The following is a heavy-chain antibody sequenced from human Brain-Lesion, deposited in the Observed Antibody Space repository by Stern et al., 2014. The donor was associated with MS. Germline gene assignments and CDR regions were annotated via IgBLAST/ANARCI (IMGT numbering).Heavy chain of an antibody. V-gene: IGHV4-39*02. Sequence: QLQLQESGPGLVKPSETLSLTCTVAGGSVSSTSYAWAWIRQPPGKGLEWIGTIYYSGNTYYSPSLKSRLTISLDTSKHHFSLRLRSVTAADTAVYYCAGEEDIRYCSGGSCTGNWFDPWGQGTLVTVSS. CDR1: GGSVSSTSYA. J-gene: IGHJ5*02. CDR2: IYYSGNT. D-gene: IGHD2-15*01. CDR3: AGEEDIRYCSGGSCTGNWFDP.